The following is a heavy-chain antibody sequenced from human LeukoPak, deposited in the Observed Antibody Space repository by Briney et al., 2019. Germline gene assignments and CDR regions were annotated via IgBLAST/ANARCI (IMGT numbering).Heavy chain of an antibody. CDR1: GGSISTYY. D-gene: IGHD2-2*01. CDR3: VRSAPTLGYCSSSSCSYWSFDL. V-gene: IGHV4-39*07. Sequence: TSETLSLTCTVSGGSISTYYWGWIRQPPGKGLEWIASFYYTATTYYNPSLKRRVNISIDTSKNQFSLKLMSVTAADTAVYYCVRSAPTLGYCSSSSCSYWSFDLWGRGTLVTVSS. J-gene: IGHJ2*01. CDR2: FYYTATT.